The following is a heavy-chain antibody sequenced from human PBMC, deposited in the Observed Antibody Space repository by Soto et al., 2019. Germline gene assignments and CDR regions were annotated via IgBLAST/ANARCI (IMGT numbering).Heavy chain of an antibody. CDR2: IYYSGST. Sequence: QVQLQESGPGLVKPSETLSLTCTVSGGSISSYYWSWIRQPPGKGLEWIGYIYYSGSTNYNPSLKSRVTISVDTSKNQFSLKLSSVTAADTAVYYCARYIPTWIFEPSGYVGNWFDPWGQGTLVTVSS. CDR3: ARYIPTWIFEPSGYVGNWFDP. D-gene: IGHD2-2*03. CDR1: GGSISSYY. J-gene: IGHJ5*02. V-gene: IGHV4-59*08.